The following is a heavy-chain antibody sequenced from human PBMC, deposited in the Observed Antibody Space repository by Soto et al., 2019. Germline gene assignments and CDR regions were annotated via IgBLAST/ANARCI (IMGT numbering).Heavy chain of an antibody. J-gene: IGHJ3*01. CDR3: AKDPNGYYFGGFDF. V-gene: IGHV3-23*01. CDR1: GFSFNDYA. Sequence: EVQLLESGGGLVQPGGSLRLSCAASGFSFNDYAMTWVRQAPGKGLEWVSSMSATDGRPYYADSVKGRCTISRDTSKNTLYLLMNSGRVEDAAVYYCAKDPNGYYFGGFDFWGQGTMVTV. D-gene: IGHD4-17*01. CDR2: MSATDGRP.